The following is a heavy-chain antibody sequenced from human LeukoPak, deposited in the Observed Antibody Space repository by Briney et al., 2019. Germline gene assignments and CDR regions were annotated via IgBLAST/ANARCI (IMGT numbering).Heavy chain of an antibody. CDR1: GGSFSGYY. J-gene: IGHJ4*02. CDR2: INHSGST. Sequence: SETLSLTCAVYGGSFSGYYWSWIRQPPGKGLEGIGEINHSGSTNYNPSLKSRVTISVDTSKNQFSLKLSSVTAADTAVYYCASLLYCSSTSCSPNFDYWGQGTLVTVSS. V-gene: IGHV4-34*01. D-gene: IGHD2-2*01. CDR3: ASLLYCSSTSCSPNFDY.